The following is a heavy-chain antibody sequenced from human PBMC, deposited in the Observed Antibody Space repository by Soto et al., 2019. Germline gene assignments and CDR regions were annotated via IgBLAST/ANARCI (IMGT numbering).Heavy chain of an antibody. Sequence: QVQLVQSGAEVKKPGASVKVSCKASGYTFTSYAMHWVRQAPGQRLEWMGWINAGNGNTKYPQKFQGRATITRDTPASTAHLELSSLRSDGTAVYYGARVECGSYFCYGMDVWGPGTPVTLSS. CDR1: GYTFTSYA. D-gene: IGHD1-26*01. V-gene: IGHV1-3*01. CDR2: INAGNGNT. J-gene: IGHJ6*02. CDR3: ARVECGSYFCYGMDV.